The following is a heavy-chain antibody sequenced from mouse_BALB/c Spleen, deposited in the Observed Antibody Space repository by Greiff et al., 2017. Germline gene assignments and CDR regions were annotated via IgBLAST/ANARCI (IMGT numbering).Heavy chain of an antibody. J-gene: IGHJ2*01. CDR1: GYTFTSYW. Sequence: EVQLQQSGTVLARPGASVKMSCKASGYTFTSYWMHWVKQRPGQGLEWIGAIYPGNSDTSYNQKFKGKAKLTAVTSTSTAYMELSSLTNEDSAVYYCTRSYYGNPYYFDYWGEGTTLTESS. D-gene: IGHD2-10*01. V-gene: IGHV1-5*01. CDR3: TRSYYGNPYYFDY. CDR2: IYPGNSDT.